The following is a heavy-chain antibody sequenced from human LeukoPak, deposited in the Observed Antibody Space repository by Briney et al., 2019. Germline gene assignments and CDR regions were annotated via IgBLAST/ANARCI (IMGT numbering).Heavy chain of an antibody. Sequence: PSETLSLTCTVSGGSISSYYWSWIRQPPGKGLEWIGYIYYSGSTDYNPSLKSRVTISVDTSKNQFSLKLSSVTAADTAVYYCARCRYCSGGSCYSILSRFDPWGQGTLVTVSS. D-gene: IGHD2-15*01. CDR1: GGSISSYY. CDR2: IYYSGST. J-gene: IGHJ5*02. V-gene: IGHV4-59*12. CDR3: ARCRYCSGGSCYSILSRFDP.